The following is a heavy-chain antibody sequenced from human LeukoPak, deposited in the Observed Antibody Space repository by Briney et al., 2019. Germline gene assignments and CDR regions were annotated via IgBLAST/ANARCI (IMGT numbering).Heavy chain of an antibody. CDR3: ARSTVWFGEFLPFDY. CDR1: GGTFSSYA. J-gene: IGHJ4*02. V-gene: IGHV1-69*05. D-gene: IGHD3-10*01. CDR2: IIPIFGTA. Sequence: GASVKVSCKASGGTFSSYAISWVRQAPGQGLEWMGGIIPIFGTANYAQKFQGRVTITTDESTSTAYMELSSLRSEDTAVYYCARSTVWFGEFLPFDYWGQGTLVTVSS.